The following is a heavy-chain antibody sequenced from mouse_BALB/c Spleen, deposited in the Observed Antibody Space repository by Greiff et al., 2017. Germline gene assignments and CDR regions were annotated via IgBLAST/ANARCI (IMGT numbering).Heavy chain of an antibody. J-gene: IGHJ3*01. V-gene: IGHV3-2*02. Sequence: EVMLVESGPGLVKPSQSLSLTCTVTGYSITSDYAWNWIRQFPGNKLEWMGYISYSGSTSYNPSLKSRISITRDTSKNQFFLQLNSVTTEDTATYYCASTATAYWGQGTLVTVSA. D-gene: IGHD1-2*01. CDR2: ISYSGST. CDR3: ASTATAY. CDR1: GYSITSDYA.